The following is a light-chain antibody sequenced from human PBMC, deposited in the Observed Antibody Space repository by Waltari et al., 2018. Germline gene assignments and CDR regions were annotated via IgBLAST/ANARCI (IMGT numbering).Light chain of an antibody. CDR1: QSVSSN. Sequence: EIVMTQSPATLSVSPGDRATLHCRASQSVSSNVAWYQQHPGQAPRLLIYAASTRATGVPARFSGSGSGTDFTLTISSLQSEDFAVYYCQQYNGWPRTFGQGTKVEI. V-gene: IGKV3-15*01. CDR3: QQYNGWPRT. CDR2: AAS. J-gene: IGKJ1*01.